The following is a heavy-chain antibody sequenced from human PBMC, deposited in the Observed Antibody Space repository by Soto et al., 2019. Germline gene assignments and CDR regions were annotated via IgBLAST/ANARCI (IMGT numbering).Heavy chain of an antibody. J-gene: IGHJ4*02. D-gene: IGHD1-7*01. CDR2: IYSSGTI. V-gene: IGHV4-61*08. CDR3: ARTRWNYDFDS. Sequence: SETLSLTCTVSGGSISSGGYNWSWVRQPPGKGLEWIGYIYSSGTINYNTSLKSRVTMSIATSKNQFSLKLTSVIAADTGVYYCARTRWNYDFDSWGQGILVTVSS. CDR1: GGSISSGGYN.